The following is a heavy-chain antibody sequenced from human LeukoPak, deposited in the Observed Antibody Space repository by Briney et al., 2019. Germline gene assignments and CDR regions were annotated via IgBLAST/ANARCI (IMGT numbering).Heavy chain of an antibody. CDR2: IYYSGST. D-gene: IGHD2-15*01. CDR3: GRNRGSGSPWAVFDF. Sequence: SETLSLTCTVSGGSISSYYWSWIRQPPGKGLEWIGYIYYSGSTYYNPSLKSRVTISVDTSKTQFSLQLSSVTAADPAVYYGGRNRGSGSPWAVFDFWGQGKMVTVSS. J-gene: IGHJ3*01. CDR1: GGSISSYY. V-gene: IGHV4-59*12.